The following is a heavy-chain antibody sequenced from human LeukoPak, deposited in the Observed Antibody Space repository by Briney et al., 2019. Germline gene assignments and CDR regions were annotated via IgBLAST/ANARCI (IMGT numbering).Heavy chain of an antibody. CDR2: ISSSGSTI. Sequence: GGSLRLSCAASGFTFSSYEMNWVRQAPGKGLEWVSYISSSGSTIYYADSVKGRLTISRDNAKNSLYLQMNSLRAEDTAVYYCARYSRSDAFDIWGQGTMVTVSS. V-gene: IGHV3-48*03. CDR3: ARYSRSDAFDI. CDR1: GFTFSSYE. D-gene: IGHD6-6*01. J-gene: IGHJ3*02.